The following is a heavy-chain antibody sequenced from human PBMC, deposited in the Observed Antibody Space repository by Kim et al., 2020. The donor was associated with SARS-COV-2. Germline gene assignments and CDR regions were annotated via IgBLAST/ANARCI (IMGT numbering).Heavy chain of an antibody. Sequence: SETLSLTCTVSGGSVSSGSYYWSWIRQPPGKGLEWIGYLYYSGSTNYNPSLKSRVSISVDTSKNQFFLKVRSVTAADTAVYYCARGNILTGYYMDYWGQGTLVTVPS. V-gene: IGHV4-61*01. CDR1: GGSVSSGSYY. CDR2: LYYSGST. D-gene: IGHD3-9*01. CDR3: ARGNILTGYYMDY. J-gene: IGHJ4*02.